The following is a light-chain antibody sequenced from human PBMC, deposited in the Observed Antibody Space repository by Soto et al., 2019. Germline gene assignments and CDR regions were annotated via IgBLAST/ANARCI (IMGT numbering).Light chain of an antibody. CDR1: SSDVGGYHY. CDR2: EVS. Sequence: QSALTQPASVSGSPGQSITISCTGSSSDVGGYHYVSWYQHHPGRVPKPMIFEVSDRPSGVSSRFSGSKSGNTAYLTISGLQAEDEADYYCSSFSSTSTIVFGGGTKVTVL. V-gene: IGLV2-14*01. J-gene: IGLJ2*01. CDR3: SSFSSTSTIV.